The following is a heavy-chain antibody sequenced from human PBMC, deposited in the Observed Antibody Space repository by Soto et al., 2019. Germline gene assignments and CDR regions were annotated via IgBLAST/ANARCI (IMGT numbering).Heavy chain of an antibody. J-gene: IGHJ4*02. Sequence: GGSISSSNWWSWVRQPPGKGLEWIGEIYHSGSTNHNPPLKSRVTISVGKSKNQFSLKLSSVTAADTAVYYCAREKGYISGPKNFDYWGQGTLVTVSS. CDR2: IYHSGST. D-gene: IGHD5-12*01. V-gene: IGHV4-4*02. CDR3: AREKGYISGPKNFDY. CDR1: GGSISSSNW.